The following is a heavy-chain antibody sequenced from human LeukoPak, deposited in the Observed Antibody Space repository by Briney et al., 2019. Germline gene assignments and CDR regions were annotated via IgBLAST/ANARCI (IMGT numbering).Heavy chain of an antibody. D-gene: IGHD1-14*01. CDR3: ARDSPMRSELRAYYYYYMDV. V-gene: IGHV4-61*02. J-gene: IGHJ6*03. CDR1: VGSISRGSYY. CDR2: IYTSGST. Sequence: SQTLSLTCTVSVGSISRGSYYWSWIRQPAGKGLEWIGRIYTSGSTNYNPSLKSRVTISVDTSKNQFTLKLSSVTAADTAVYYCARDSPMRSELRAYYYYYMDVWGKGTTVTVSS.